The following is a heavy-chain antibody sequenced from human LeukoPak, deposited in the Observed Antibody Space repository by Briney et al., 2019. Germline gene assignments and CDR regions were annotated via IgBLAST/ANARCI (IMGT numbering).Heavy chain of an antibody. V-gene: IGHV1-69*01. J-gene: IGHJ6*03. Sequence: PWSSVKVSCKASGGTFSSYAISWVRQAPGQGLEWMGGIIPIFGTANYAQKFQGRVTITADESTSTAYMELSSLRSEDTAVYYCARDSNWRAAAGTEVFNYYYYMDVWGKGTTVTVSS. CDR3: ARDSNWRAAAGTEVFNYYYYMDV. CDR2: IIPIFGTA. D-gene: IGHD6-13*01. CDR1: GGTFSSYA.